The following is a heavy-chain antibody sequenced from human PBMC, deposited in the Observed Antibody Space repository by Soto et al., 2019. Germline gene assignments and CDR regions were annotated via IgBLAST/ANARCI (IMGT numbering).Heavy chain of an antibody. CDR1: GFSFNDAW. V-gene: IGHV3-15*01. Sequence: EIQLVESGGGLVKPGGSLRLSCAASGFSFNDAWMSWVRQASGKGLEWVGRVKSKGDGGTTDYAAPVNGRFIVSRDDSQNRLYLEMSSLRIEDSGVYFCTTRGGHWGQGALVTVSS. CDR3: TTRGGH. CDR2: VKSKGDGGTT. J-gene: IGHJ4*02.